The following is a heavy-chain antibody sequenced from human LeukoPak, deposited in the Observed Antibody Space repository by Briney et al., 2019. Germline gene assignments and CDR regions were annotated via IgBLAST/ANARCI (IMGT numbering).Heavy chain of an antibody. CDR3: ARGWYPSGREVTHSQYYYMDV. V-gene: IGHV1-8*02. CDR1: GYTFSSFD. Sequence: GASVKLSCKTSGYTFSSFDINWVRQATGQGLEWMGWMNTNSGNTGYAQKFQGRITMTRNISISTAYMELSSLRSEDTAVYYCARGWYPSGREVTHSQYYYMDVWGKGSTITVSS. D-gene: IGHD6-13*01. CDR2: MNTNSGNT. J-gene: IGHJ6*03.